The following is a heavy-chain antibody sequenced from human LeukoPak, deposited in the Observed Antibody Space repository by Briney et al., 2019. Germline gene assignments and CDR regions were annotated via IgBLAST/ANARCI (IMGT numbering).Heavy chain of an antibody. V-gene: IGHV5-51*01. J-gene: IGHJ6*02. CDR2: IYPGDSDP. CDR3: ARADQFLWLGDARRPYYYGLDV. D-gene: IGHD3-10*01. Sequence: GESLKISCKGSGYSFPGYWIGWVRQIPGKGVEWMGVIYPGDSDPRYSPSFQGHVTISADKSTRTAYLQWSSLKTSDTAMYYCARADQFLWLGDARRPYYYGLDVWGQGTSVTVSS. CDR1: GYSFPGYW.